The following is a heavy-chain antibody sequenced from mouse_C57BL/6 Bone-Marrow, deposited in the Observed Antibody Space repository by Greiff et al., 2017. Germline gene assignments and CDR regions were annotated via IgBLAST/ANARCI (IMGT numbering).Heavy chain of an antibody. V-gene: IGHV1-80*01. CDR1: GYAFSSYW. J-gene: IGHJ3*01. Sequence: VKLMEPGAELVKPGASVKISCKASGYAFSSYWMNWVKPRPGKGLEWIGQIFPGDGDTNYNGKFKGKATLTADKFSSTAYMQLSSLISEDSAVYFCARGAYWGQGTLVTVSA. CDR3: ARGAY. CDR2: IFPGDGDT.